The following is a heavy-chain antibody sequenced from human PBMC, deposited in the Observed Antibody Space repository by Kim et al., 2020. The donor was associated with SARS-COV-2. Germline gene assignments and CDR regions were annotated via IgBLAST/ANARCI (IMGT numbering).Heavy chain of an antibody. Sequence: GGSLRLSCAASGFSLKSYAFHWVRQAPGKGLEWLAVISHDGSIKNYAESVKGRLTVSRDESKNTLSLQMNSLRVDDTALYYCARDGHMITYMAPGVGIDYGMDVWGQGTTVTVSS. J-gene: IGHJ6*02. CDR2: ISHDGSIK. CDR3: ARDGHMITYMAPGVGIDYGMDV. CDR1: GFSLKSYA. V-gene: IGHV3-30-3*01. D-gene: IGHD3-16*01.